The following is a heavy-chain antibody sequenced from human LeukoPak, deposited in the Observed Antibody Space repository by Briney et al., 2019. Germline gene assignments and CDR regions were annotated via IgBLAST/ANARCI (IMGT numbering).Heavy chain of an antibody. CDR1: GYTFTSYG. D-gene: IGHD3-16*02. V-gene: IGHV1-18*01. CDR3: ARVGGGYLFGGVVVI. CDR2: ISAYNGNT. J-gene: IGHJ4*02. Sequence: ASVKVSCKASGYTFTSYGISWVRQAPGQGPEWMGWISAYNGNTNYAQKLQGRVTMTTDTSTSTAYVEVRSLRSDDTAVYYCARVGGGYLFGGVVVIWGQGTLVTVSS.